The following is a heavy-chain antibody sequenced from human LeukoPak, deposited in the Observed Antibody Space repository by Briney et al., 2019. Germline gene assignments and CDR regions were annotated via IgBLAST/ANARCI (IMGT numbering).Heavy chain of an antibody. J-gene: IGHJ6*03. D-gene: IGHD3-22*01. CDR2: ITSSSSII. V-gene: IGHV3-48*01. CDR1: GFTFSSYS. Sequence: PGGSLRLSCAASGFTFSSYSMNWVRQAPGKGLEWVSYITSSSSIIYYGDSVKGRFTVSRDNAKNSLYLQMNSLRAEDTAVYYCARDFSHLGHYDSTLYYYYMDVWGKGTTVTVSS. CDR3: ARDFSHLGHYDSTLYYYYMDV.